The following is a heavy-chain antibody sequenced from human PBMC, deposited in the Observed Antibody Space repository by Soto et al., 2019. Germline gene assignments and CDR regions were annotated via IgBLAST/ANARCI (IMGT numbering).Heavy chain of an antibody. V-gene: IGHV1-24*01. CDR1: GYTLTELS. CDR2: FDPEDGET. Sequence: VASVKVSCKVSGYTLTELSMHWVRQAPGKGLEWMGGFDPEDGETIYAQKFQGRVTMTEDTSTDTAYMELSSLRSEDTAVYYCATEGDGSGSLIYYYGMDVWGQGTTVTVSS. D-gene: IGHD3-10*01. CDR3: ATEGDGSGSLIYYYGMDV. J-gene: IGHJ6*02.